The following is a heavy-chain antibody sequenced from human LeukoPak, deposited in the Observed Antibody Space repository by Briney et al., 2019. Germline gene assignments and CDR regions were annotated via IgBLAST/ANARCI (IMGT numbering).Heavy chain of an antibody. CDR2: IKEDGSVR. J-gene: IGHJ4*02. CDR3: ARDPGYSSFDY. D-gene: IGHD6-13*01. CDR1: GFTFGRSW. Sequence: PGGSLRLSCGVSGFTFGRSWMSWVRQTPAKGLEFVANIKEDGSVRNHVDSVQGRFTISRDNAKNSLYLHMNSLRAEDTAVYYCARDPGYSSFDYWGQGTLVTVSS. V-gene: IGHV3-7*01.